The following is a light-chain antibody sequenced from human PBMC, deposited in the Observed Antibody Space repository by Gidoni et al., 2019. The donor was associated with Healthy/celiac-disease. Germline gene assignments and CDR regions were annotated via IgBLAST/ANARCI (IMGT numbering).Light chain of an antibody. CDR1: SSTIGSNT. Sequence: QSVLTQPPSASGTPVQRVTIACSGSSSTIGSNTASWYQQLPGTAPKLLIYSNNQRPSGVPDRFSGSKSGTSASLAISGLQSEDEADYYCAAWDDGLNGWVFGGGTKLTVL. CDR2: SNN. V-gene: IGLV1-44*01. CDR3: AAWDDGLNGWV. J-gene: IGLJ3*02.